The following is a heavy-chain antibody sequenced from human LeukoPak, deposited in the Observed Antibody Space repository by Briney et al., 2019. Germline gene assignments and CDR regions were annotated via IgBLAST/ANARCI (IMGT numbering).Heavy chain of an antibody. Sequence: GGSLRLSCAASGFTFSSYDMHWVRQATGKGLEWVSAIGTAGDTYYPGSVKGRFTISRENAKNSLYLRMNSLRAGDTAVYYSARKAYSSGWYHFDYWGQGTLVTVSS. J-gene: IGHJ4*02. CDR2: IGTAGDT. CDR3: ARKAYSSGWYHFDY. D-gene: IGHD6-19*01. CDR1: GFTFSSYD. V-gene: IGHV3-13*01.